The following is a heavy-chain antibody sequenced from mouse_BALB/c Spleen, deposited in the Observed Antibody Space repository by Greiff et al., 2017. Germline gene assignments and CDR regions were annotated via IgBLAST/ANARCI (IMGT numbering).Heavy chain of an antibody. V-gene: IGHV5-17*02. CDR1: GFTFSSFG. CDR3: ARYYDYDGRYAMDY. Sequence: EVQRVESGGGLVKPGGSLKLSCAASGFTFSSFGMHWVRQAPEKGLEWVAYISSGSSTIYYADTVKGRFTISRDNPKNTLFLQMTSLRSEDTAMYYCARYYDYDGRYAMDYWGQGTSVTVSS. CDR2: ISSGSSTI. D-gene: IGHD2-4*01. J-gene: IGHJ4*01.